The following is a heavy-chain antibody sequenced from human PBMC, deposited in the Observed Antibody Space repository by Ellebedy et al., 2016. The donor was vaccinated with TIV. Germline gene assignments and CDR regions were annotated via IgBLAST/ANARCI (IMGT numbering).Heavy chain of an antibody. Sequence: SETLSLTXTVSGGSISSYYWSWIRQPPGKGLEWIGYIYYSGSTNYNPSLKSRVTISVDTSKNQFSLKLSSVTAADTAVYYCARRPVLDSSGYYLDYWGQGTLVTVSS. CDR3: ARRPVLDSSGYYLDY. D-gene: IGHD3-22*01. CDR2: IYYSGST. CDR1: GGSISSYY. V-gene: IGHV4-59*01. J-gene: IGHJ4*02.